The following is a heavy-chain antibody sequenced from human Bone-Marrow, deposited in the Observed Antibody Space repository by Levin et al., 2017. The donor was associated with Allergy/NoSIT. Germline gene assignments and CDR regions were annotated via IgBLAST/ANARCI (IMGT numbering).Heavy chain of an antibody. CDR2: VHYTGTT. D-gene: IGHD3-16*01. V-gene: IGHV4-39*01. CDR1: GGSIRSGTHC. CDR3: ASPGWGGNWFDP. J-gene: IGHJ5*02. Sequence: PGGSLRLSCTVSGGSIRSGTHCWGWIRQPPGKGLEWIGSVHYTGTTYYNPSLKSRVTISVDTSKNQFSLRLNSVTAADTAVYFCASPGWGGNWFDPWGQGTLVTVSS.